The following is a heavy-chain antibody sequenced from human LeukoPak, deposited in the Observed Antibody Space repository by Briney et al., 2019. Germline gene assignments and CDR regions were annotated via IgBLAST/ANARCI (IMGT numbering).Heavy chain of an antibody. Sequence: GASVKVSCKASGYTFTSYDINWVRQATGQGLEWMGWMNPNSGNTGYAQKFQGRVTITRNTSISTAYMELSSLRSDDTVVYYCARGRWMFDYWGQGTLVTVSS. CDR1: GYTFTSYD. CDR3: ARGRWMFDY. CDR2: MNPNSGNT. D-gene: IGHD2-2*03. J-gene: IGHJ4*02. V-gene: IGHV1-8*01.